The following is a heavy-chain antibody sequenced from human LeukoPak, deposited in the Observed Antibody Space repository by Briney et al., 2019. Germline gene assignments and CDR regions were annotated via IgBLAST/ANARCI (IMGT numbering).Heavy chain of an antibody. CDR1: GFTVSSSY. Sequence: GGSLRLSCAASGFTVSSSYVSWVRQAPGKGLEWISLIYSGGNTYYADSVKGRFTISRDNSKNTLFLQMNSLRAEDTAVYYCARVGLEGASGSYQLLLFDYWGQGTLVTVSS. J-gene: IGHJ4*02. D-gene: IGHD1-26*01. V-gene: IGHV3-53*01. CDR2: IYSGGNT. CDR3: ARVGLEGASGSYQLLLFDY.